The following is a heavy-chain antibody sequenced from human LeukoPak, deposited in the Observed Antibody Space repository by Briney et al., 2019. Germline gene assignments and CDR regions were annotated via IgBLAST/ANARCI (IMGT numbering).Heavy chain of an antibody. Sequence: GGSLRLSCAASGFTFSSYWMHWVRQAPGKGLVWVSRIRRDGSSTTYADYVKGRFTISRDNAKNTLYLQMGSLRPEDMSVYYCARASVTSWKYGMDVWGQGTTVTVSS. J-gene: IGHJ6*02. CDR1: GFTFSSYW. CDR2: IRRDGSST. V-gene: IGHV3-74*01. CDR3: ARASVTSWKYGMDV. D-gene: IGHD4-17*01.